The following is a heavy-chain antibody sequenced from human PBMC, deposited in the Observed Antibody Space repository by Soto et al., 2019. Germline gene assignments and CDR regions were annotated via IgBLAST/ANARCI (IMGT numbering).Heavy chain of an antibody. CDR3: ARRYYYDSSGYYDY. V-gene: IGHV4-39*01. D-gene: IGHD3-22*01. Sequence: PSETLSLTCTVSGGSISSSSYYWGWIRQPPGKGLEWIGSIYYSGSTYYNPSLKSRVTISVDTSKNQFSLKLSSVTAADTAVYYCARRYYYDSSGYYDYWGQGTLVPVSS. CDR2: IYYSGST. CDR1: GGSISSSSYY. J-gene: IGHJ4*02.